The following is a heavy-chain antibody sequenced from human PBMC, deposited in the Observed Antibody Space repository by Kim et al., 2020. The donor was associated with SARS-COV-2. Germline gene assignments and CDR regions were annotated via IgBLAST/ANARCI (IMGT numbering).Heavy chain of an antibody. D-gene: IGHD6-19*01. V-gene: IGHV4-34*01. J-gene: IGHJ4*02. CDR3: ARGVGIAVAGTSLDY. Sequence: PSLKGRVTITVAPSKNQFSLKLSSVTAADTAVYYCARGVGIAVAGTSLDYWGQGTLVTVSS.